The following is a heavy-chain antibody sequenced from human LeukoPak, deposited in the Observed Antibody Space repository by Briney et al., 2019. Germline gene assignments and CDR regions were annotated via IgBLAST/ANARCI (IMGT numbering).Heavy chain of an antibody. V-gene: IGHV4-39*07. D-gene: IGHD3-22*01. CDR1: GGSISSSDFY. CDR3: ARGGPMIVVVITKAYYFDY. J-gene: IGHJ4*02. CDR2: INHSGST. Sequence: PSETLSLTCTVSGGSISSSDFYWGLIRQPPGKGLEWIGEINHSGSTNYNPSLKSRVTISVDTSKNQFSLKLSSVTAADTAVYYCARGGPMIVVVITKAYYFDYWGQGTLVTVSS.